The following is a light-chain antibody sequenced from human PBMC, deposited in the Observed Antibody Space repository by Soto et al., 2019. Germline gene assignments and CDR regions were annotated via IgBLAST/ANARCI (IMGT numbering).Light chain of an antibody. CDR1: SSDVGGYKY. J-gene: IGLJ1*01. CDR3: SSYTSSSTYV. Sequence: QSVLTQPASVSKSPGQSITISCTGTSSDVGGYKYVSWYQQHPGKAPKFMIYDVSNRPSGVSNRFSGSRSGNTASLTISGLQAEDEADYYCSSYTSSSTYVFGTWTKVT. V-gene: IGLV2-14*01. CDR2: DVS.